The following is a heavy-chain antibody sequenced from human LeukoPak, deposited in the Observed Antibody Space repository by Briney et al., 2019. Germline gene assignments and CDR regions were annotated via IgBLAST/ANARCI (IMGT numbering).Heavy chain of an antibody. V-gene: IGHV3-30*04. J-gene: IGHJ3*02. CDR3: ARVRSGWYDAFDI. Sequence: PGRSLRLSCAASGFIFSRYAMHWVRQAPGKGLEWVTVISYDGSNTYYTDSVKDRFTISRDNSKNTLYLQMNSLRAEDTAVYYCARVRSGWYDAFDIWGQGTMVTVSS. D-gene: IGHD6-19*01. CDR2: ISYDGSNT. CDR1: GFIFSRYA.